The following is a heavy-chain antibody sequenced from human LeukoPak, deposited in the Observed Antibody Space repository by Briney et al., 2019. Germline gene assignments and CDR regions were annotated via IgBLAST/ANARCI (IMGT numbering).Heavy chain of an antibody. CDR2: ISSSSSTI. J-gene: IGHJ3*02. Sequence: PGRSLRLSCAASGFTFSSYGMHWVRQAPGKGLEWVSYISSSSSTIYYADSVKGRFTISRDNAKNSLYLQMNSLRAEDTAVYYCARDRTPYYDSSGYPDAFDIWGQGTMVTVSS. CDR1: GFTFSSYG. CDR3: ARDRTPYYDSSGYPDAFDI. V-gene: IGHV3-48*01. D-gene: IGHD3-22*01.